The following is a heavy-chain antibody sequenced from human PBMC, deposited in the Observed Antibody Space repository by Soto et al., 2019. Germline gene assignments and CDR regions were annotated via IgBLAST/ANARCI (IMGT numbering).Heavy chain of an antibody. D-gene: IGHD3-10*01. V-gene: IGHV4-34*01. J-gene: IGHJ6*02. Sequence: KPSETLSLACAVYGGSFSGYYWSWIRQPPGKGLEWIGEINHSGSTNYSPSLKSRVTISVDTSKNQFSLKLSSVTAADTAVYYCARRNGWFGELPENYYYYGMDVWGQGTTVTVSS. CDR2: INHSGST. CDR3: ARRNGWFGELPENYYYYGMDV. CDR1: GGSFSGYY.